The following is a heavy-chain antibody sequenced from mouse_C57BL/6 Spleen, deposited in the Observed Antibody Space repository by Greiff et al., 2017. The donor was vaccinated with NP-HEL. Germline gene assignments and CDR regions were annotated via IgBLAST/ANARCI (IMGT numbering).Heavy chain of an antibody. CDR1: GYAFSSSW. D-gene: IGHD2-2*01. Sequence: QVQLQQSGPELVKPGASVKISCKASGYAFSSSWMNWVKQRPGKGLEWIGRIYPGDGDTNYNGKFKGKATLTADKSSSPAYMQLSSLTSEDSAVYFCARLGYDGNFDYWGQGTTLTVSS. V-gene: IGHV1-82*01. CDR2: IYPGDGDT. CDR3: ARLGYDGNFDY. J-gene: IGHJ2*01.